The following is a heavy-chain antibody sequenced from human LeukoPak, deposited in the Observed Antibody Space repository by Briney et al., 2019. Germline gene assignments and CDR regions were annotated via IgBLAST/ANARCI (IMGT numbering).Heavy chain of an antibody. J-gene: IGHJ5*02. V-gene: IGHV3-21*01. CDR3: AREAVAGYFGNWFDP. D-gene: IGHD6-19*01. CDR1: GFTFSSYS. Sequence: PGGSLRLSCAASGFTFSSYSMNWVRQAPGKGLEWVSSISSSSSYIYYADSVKGRFTISRDNAKNSPYLQMNSLRAEDTAVYYCAREAVAGYFGNWFDPWGQGTLVTVSS. CDR2: ISSSSSYI.